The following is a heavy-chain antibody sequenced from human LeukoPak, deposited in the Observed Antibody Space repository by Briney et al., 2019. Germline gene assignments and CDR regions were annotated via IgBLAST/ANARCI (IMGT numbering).Heavy chain of an antibody. D-gene: IGHD2-2*01. CDR1: GGSFSGYY. J-gene: IGHJ4*02. CDR2: INHSGST. CDR3: ARQVFGHCSSTSCRWGGRSFDY. V-gene: IGHV4-34*01. Sequence: PSETLSLTCAVYGGSFSGYYWSWIRQPPGKGPEWIGEINHSGSTNYNPSLKSRVTISVDTSKNQFSLKLSSVTAADTAVYYCARQVFGHCSSTSCRWGGRSFDYWGQGTLVTVSS.